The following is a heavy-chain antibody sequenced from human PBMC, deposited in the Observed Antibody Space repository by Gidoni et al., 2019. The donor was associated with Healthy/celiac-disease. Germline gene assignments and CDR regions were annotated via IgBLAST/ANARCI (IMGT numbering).Heavy chain of an antibody. CDR1: GGFIRSGGYY. CDR3: ATVTYGDYPNDAFDI. V-gene: IGHV4-31*03. D-gene: IGHD4-17*01. Sequence: QVQLQESGPGLVKPSQPLSLTCSVSGGFIRSGGYYWSWIRQHPGKGLEWIGYIYYSGSTYYNPSLKSRVTISVDTSKNQFSLKLSSVTAADTAVYYCATVTYGDYPNDAFDIWGQGTMVTVSS. J-gene: IGHJ3*02. CDR2: IYYSGST.